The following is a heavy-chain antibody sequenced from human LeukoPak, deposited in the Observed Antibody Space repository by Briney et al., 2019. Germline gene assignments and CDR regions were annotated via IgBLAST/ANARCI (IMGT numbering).Heavy chain of an antibody. J-gene: IGHJ4*02. CDR2: ISFDGSNK. Sequence: PGGSLRLSCAASGFTFSPYGMHWVRQAPGKGLEWVAVISFDGSNKFYADSVKGRFTISRENSKHTLFLHMSSLRAEDTAVYYCAKVVVPGTHYFDYWGQGGLVTVCS. D-gene: IGHD6-19*01. CDR3: AKVVVPGTHYFDY. CDR1: GFTFSPYG. V-gene: IGHV3-30*18.